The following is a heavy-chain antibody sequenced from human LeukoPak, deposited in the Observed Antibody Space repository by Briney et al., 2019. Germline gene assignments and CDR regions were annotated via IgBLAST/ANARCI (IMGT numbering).Heavy chain of an antibody. J-gene: IGHJ5*02. CDR2: IKSDGSSP. D-gene: IGHD3-9*01. V-gene: IGHV3-74*01. CDR3: ARGRAFNDNLFCS. Sequence: PGGSLRLSCPASGFSFSSYWMHWVRQAPGKGLVWASRIKSDGSSPGYADSVKGRFTISRDNAKNTLYLQMNSLRAEDTAVYFCARGRAFNDNLFCSWGQAILVTVSS. CDR1: GFSFSSYW.